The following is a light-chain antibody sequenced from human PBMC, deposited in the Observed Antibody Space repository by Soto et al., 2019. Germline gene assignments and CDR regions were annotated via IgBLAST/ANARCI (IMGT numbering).Light chain of an antibody. Sequence: DIVVMQSPDSLAVSLGERATITCKSIQRICHSPDHKDFLGWCQQKPVQPPKLLIYGASTRDSGVPDRFSGSGSGTDFTLTITSLQAEDVADYYCQQYYPHPVTFGAGTKVEIK. V-gene: IGKV4-1*01. CDR3: QQYYPHPVT. J-gene: IGKJ4*01. CDR2: GAS. CDR1: QRICHSPDHKDF.